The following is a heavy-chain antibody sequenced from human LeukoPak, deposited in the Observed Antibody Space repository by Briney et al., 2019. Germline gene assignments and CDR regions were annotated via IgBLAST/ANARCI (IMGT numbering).Heavy chain of an antibody. CDR3: ARADYYDSSGVDAFDI. J-gene: IGHJ3*02. V-gene: IGHV4-59*12. CDR1: GGSISSYY. CDR2: IYYSGST. D-gene: IGHD3-22*01. Sequence: SETLSLTCTVSGGSISSYYWSWIRQPPGKGLEWIGYIYYSGSTNYNPSLKSRVTISVDRSKNQFSLKLSSVTAADTAVYYCARADYYDSSGVDAFDIWGQGTMVTVSS.